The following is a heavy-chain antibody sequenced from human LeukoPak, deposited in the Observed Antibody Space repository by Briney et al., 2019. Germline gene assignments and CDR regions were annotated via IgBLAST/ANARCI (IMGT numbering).Heavy chain of an antibody. CDR2: IYYSGST. Sequence: PSETLSLTCAVSGGSISSYYWSWIRQPPGKGLEWIGYIYYSGSTNYNPSLKSRVTISVDTSKNQFSLKLSSVTAAGTAVYYCARSKYNGAFDIWGQGTMVTVSS. CDR1: GGSISSYY. D-gene: IGHD1-14*01. J-gene: IGHJ3*02. CDR3: ARSKYNGAFDI. V-gene: IGHV4-59*01.